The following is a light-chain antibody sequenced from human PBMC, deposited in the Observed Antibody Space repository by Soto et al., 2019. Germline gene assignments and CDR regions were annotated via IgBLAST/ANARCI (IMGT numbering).Light chain of an antibody. CDR2: GAS. CDR1: QSVRSKY. CDR3: QQYGNSPRT. V-gene: IGKV3-20*01. J-gene: IGKJ1*01. Sequence: EIVLTQSPGTLSLSPGERATLSCRASQSVRSKYLAWYQHQTGQAPRLLIYGASSRATGIPDRFSGSGSGTDFVLTISRLEPEDFAVYYCQQYGNSPRTFGQGTKVDIK.